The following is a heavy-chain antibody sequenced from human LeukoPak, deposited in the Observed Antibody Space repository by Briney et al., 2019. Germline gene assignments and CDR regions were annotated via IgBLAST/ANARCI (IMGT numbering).Heavy chain of an antibody. V-gene: IGHV3-11*06. J-gene: IGHJ4*02. Sequence: GGSLRLSCAASGFIFSDYYMTWIRQAPGKGLEWISYISSTTGYTNSADSVKGRFTISRDNAKNSVYLQLNSLRPDDTAVYYCARDRASGDYDFDLWGQGTLVTVSP. CDR2: ISSTTGYT. CDR1: GFIFSDYY. D-gene: IGHD4-17*01. CDR3: ARDRASGDYDFDL.